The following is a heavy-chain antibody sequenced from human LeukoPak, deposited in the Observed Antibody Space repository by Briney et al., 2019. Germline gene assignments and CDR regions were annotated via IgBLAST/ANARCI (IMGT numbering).Heavy chain of an antibody. CDR2: ISYDGSNK. D-gene: IGHD6-19*01. V-gene: IGHV3-30-3*01. Sequence: GGSLRLSCAASGFAFSSYAMHWVRQAPGKGLEWVAVISYDGSNKYYADSVKGRFTISRDNSKNTLYLQMNSLRAEDTAVYYCAREVRSSGWYGARYFDYWGQGTLVTVSS. J-gene: IGHJ4*02. CDR1: GFAFSSYA. CDR3: AREVRSSGWYGARYFDY.